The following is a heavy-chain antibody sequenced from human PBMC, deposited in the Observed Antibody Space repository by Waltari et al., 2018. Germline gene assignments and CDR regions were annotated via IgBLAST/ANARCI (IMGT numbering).Heavy chain of an antibody. CDR3: ARVQRDCGGDCYSGLSAFDI. CDR1: GGTFSSYA. V-gene: IGHV1-69*05. J-gene: IGHJ3*02. CDR2: IIPIFGTA. D-gene: IGHD2-21*01. Sequence: QVQLVQSGAEVKKPGSSVKVSCKASGGTFSSYAISWVRQAPGQGLEWMGGIIPIFGTANYAQKFQGRVTITTDESTSTAYMELSSLRSEDTAVYYCARVQRDCGGDCYSGLSAFDIWGQGTMVTVSS.